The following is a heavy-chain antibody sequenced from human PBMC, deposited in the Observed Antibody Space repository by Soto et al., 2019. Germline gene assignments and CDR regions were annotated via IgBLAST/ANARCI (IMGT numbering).Heavy chain of an antibody. J-gene: IGHJ4*02. V-gene: IGHV1-46*02. CDR1: GYTFNNYF. CDR2: SHVGPGTT. CDR3: TRESEGNQYFDF. Sequence: VQLEQSGAEVKKPGASMKVSCQASGYTFNNYFIHWVRQAPGQGLEWMGVSHVGPGTTRYAQKFQGRVIVTRDTSTSTVYLELSSLVSEDTALYFCTRESEGNQYFDFWGQGTLVTVSS.